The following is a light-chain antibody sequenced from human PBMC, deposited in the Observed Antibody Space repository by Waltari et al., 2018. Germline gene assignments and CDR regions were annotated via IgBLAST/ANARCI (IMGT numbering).Light chain of an antibody. J-gene: IGKJ1*01. Sequence: EIVMTQYPATLSVSPGERATLPCRASQSVSRNLAWYQQKPGQAPRPLIYGASTRATGIPARFSGSGSGTEFTLTISSLQSEDFAVYYCQQYNNWPPLTFGQGTKVEIK. CDR3: QQYNNWPPLT. CDR2: GAS. V-gene: IGKV3-15*01. CDR1: QSVSRN.